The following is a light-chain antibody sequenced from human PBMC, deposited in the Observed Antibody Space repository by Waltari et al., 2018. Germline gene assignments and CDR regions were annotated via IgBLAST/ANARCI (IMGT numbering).Light chain of an antibody. CDR3: KQYNSLWT. V-gene: IGKV1-5*03. J-gene: IGKJ1*01. CDR1: QSISSW. Sequence: IQMTQSPSTLSASVGDRVTIPCRASQSISSWLAWYQQKPGKAPKLLIYKASSLESGGPSRFSRSGSGTEFSLPISSLQTDDFASYYCKQYNSLWTFGQGPKVEIK. CDR2: KAS.